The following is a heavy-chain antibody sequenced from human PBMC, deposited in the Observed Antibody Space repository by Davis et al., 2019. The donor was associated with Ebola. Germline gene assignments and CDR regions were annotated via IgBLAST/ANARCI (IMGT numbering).Heavy chain of an antibody. CDR2: IKSKTDGGTT. CDR1: GFTFSNAW. V-gene: IGHV3-15*07. D-gene: IGHD3-3*01. J-gene: IGHJ6*02. Sequence: PSETLSLTCAASGFTFSNAWMNWVRQAPGKGLEWVGRIKSKTDGGTTDYAAPVKGRFTISRDDSKNTLYLQMNSLKTEDTAVYYCTTDHHQYYDFWSDKSTLWGMDVWGQGTTVTVSS. CDR3: TTDHHQYYDFWSDKSTLWGMDV.